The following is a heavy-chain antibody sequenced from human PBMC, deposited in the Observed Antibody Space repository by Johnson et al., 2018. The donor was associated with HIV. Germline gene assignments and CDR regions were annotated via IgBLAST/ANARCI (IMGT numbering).Heavy chain of an antibody. Sequence: QVQLVESGGGVVQPGRSLRLSCGVSGFTFRNFDMHWVRQAPGKGLEWVLMYYDGSNKYYADSVKGRFTISRDNSKNTLYLQMNSLRAEDTAVYYCARDKGIAARPDAFDIWGQGTMVTVSS. CDR3: ARDKGIAARPDAFDI. D-gene: IGHD6-6*01. CDR2: MYYDGSNK. CDR1: GFTFRNFD. V-gene: IGHV3-30*03. J-gene: IGHJ3*02.